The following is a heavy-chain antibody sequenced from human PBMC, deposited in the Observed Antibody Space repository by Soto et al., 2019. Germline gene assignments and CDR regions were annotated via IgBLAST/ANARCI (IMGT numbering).Heavy chain of an antibody. CDR2: INPSGGST. CDR3: AREGGQYCSGGSCYGGFCDY. V-gene: IGHV1-46*01. CDR1: GYTFTSYY. Sequence: QVQLVQSGAEVKKPGASVKVSCKASGYTFTSYYMHWVRQAPGQGLEWMGIINPSGGSTSYAQKFQGRVTMTRDTSTSKVYMELSSLRSEDTAVYYCAREGGQYCSGGSCYGGFCDYWGQGTLVTVSS. J-gene: IGHJ4*02. D-gene: IGHD2-15*01.